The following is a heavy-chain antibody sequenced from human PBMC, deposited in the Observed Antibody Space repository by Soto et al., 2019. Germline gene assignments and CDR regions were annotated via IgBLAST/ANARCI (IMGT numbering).Heavy chain of an antibody. V-gene: IGHV1-69*11. CDR1: GGTFSSYA. CDR2: VTPLLGTA. Sequence: QVQLVQSGAEVKKPGSSVKVSCKAPGGTFSSYAISWVRQAPGQGLEWMGGVTPLLGTANYAQKFQGRVTITADESTSTVFMELSSLRSEDTAMYYCATYRYYTGNSCHYYVFMDVWGQGTTVTVSS. CDR3: ATYRYYTGNSCHYYVFMDV. J-gene: IGHJ6*02. D-gene: IGHD2-15*01.